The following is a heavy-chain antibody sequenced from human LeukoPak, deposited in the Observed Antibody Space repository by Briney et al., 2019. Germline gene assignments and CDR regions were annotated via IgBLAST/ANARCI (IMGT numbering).Heavy chain of an antibody. Sequence: ASVKVSCKASGSTFNSYGISRVRQAPGQGLEWMGWISAYNGNTNYAQKLQGRVTMTTDTSTSTAYMELRSLRSDDTAVYYCARRKGAVWAFDTWGQGTMVTVSS. J-gene: IGHJ3*02. CDR3: ARRKGAVWAFDT. CDR2: ISAYNGNT. V-gene: IGHV1-18*01. CDR1: GSTFNSYG. D-gene: IGHD6-19*01.